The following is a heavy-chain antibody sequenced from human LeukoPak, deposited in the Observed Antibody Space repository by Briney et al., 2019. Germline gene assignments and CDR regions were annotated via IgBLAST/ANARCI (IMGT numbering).Heavy chain of an antibody. V-gene: IGHV4-31*03. D-gene: IGHD5-18*01. CDR3: ARVGHSYGSYWFDP. Sequence: PSETLSLTCTVSGGSISSGGYYWSWIRQHPGEGLEWIGYIYYSGSTYYNPSLKSRVTISVDTSKNQFSLKLSSVTAADTAVYYCARVGHSYGSYWFDPWGQGTLVTVSS. CDR2: IYYSGST. J-gene: IGHJ5*02. CDR1: GGSISSGGYY.